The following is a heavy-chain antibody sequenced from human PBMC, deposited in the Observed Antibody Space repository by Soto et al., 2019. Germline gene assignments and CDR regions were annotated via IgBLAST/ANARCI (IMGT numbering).Heavy chain of an antibody. J-gene: IGHJ4*02. CDR3: AREGVGATPVDY. D-gene: IGHD1-26*01. V-gene: IGHV1-69*08. CDR1: GGTFSNYT. CDR2: IIPILGIA. Sequence: QVQLVQSGAEVKKPGSSVKVSCKASGGTFSNYTISWVRQAPGQGLEWMGRIIPILGIANYAQKFQGRVTITADKSTSTAYMELSSLRSEDTAVYYWAREGVGATPVDYWGQGTLVTVSS.